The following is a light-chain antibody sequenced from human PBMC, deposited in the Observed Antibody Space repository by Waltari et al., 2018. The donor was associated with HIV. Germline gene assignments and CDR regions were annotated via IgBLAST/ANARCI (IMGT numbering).Light chain of an antibody. J-gene: IGLJ2*01. CDR2: RDS. CDR3: QVGDSITVV. CDR1: NLGSKN. V-gene: IGLV3-9*01. Sequence: SYELTQPLSVSVALGQTARLTCGGTNLGSKNVHGYQPKPGQAPVLVIYRDSNRPAGIPERFSGSKSGNTATLTISRAKAGDEADYYCQVGDSITVVFGGGTKLTVL.